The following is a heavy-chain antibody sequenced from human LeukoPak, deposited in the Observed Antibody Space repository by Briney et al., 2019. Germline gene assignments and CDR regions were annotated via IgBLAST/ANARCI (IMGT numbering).Heavy chain of an antibody. V-gene: IGHV1-46*01. CDR3: AREKDIVVVPAAPHGAFDI. CDR1: GYTFTGYY. D-gene: IGHD2-2*01. CDR2: INSGGDST. Sequence: ASVKVSCKASGYTFTGYYICWVRQAPGQGLEWMGIINSGGDSTTYAQTFQGRVTMTRDASTSTVYMELSSLRSEDTAVYYCAREKDIVVVPAAPHGAFDIWGQGTMVTVSS. J-gene: IGHJ3*02.